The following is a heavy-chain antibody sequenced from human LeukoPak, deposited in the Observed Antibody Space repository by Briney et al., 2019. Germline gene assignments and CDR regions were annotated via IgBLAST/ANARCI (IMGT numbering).Heavy chain of an antibody. CDR2: INPSGGTT. V-gene: IGHV1-46*01. D-gene: IGHD5-18*01. CDR3: AREIGPRQLHLWGSAFDY. Sequence: ASVKVSCKASGYTFTGYYMHWVRQAPGQGLEWMGIINPSGGTTSYARNFQGRVTMTRDTSTSTVYMELSSLRSEDTAVYYCAREIGPRQLHLWGSAFDYWGQGTLVTVSS. CDR1: GYTFTGYY. J-gene: IGHJ4*02.